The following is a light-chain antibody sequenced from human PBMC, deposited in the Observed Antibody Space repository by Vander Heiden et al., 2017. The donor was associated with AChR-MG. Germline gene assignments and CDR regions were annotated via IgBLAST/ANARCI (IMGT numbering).Light chain of an antibody. CDR2: SNN. V-gene: IGLV1-44*01. CDR3: VAWDDSLNNV. J-gene: IGLJ3*02. CDR1: RSNIGSNI. Sequence: QSVLTQPPSASGTPGQRVTISCSGRRSNIGSNIVNWYQQLPGTAPKLLIYSNNQRPSGVPDRFSGSKSGTSASLAISGLQSEDEADYYCVAWDDSLNNVFGGGTKLTVL.